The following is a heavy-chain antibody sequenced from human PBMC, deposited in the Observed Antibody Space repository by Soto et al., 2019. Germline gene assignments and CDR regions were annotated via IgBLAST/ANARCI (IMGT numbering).Heavy chain of an antibody. CDR2: IFYTGTT. Sequence: PSETLSLTCTVSHGSISSYYWSWVRQPPGKGLEWIGYIFYTGTTNYNPSLKSRVTISVDTSKNQFSLRLSSVTSADTAVYYCARSDGRYWGQGTLVTVSS. V-gene: IGHV4-59*01. CDR1: HGSISSYY. J-gene: IGHJ4*02. CDR3: ARSDGRY.